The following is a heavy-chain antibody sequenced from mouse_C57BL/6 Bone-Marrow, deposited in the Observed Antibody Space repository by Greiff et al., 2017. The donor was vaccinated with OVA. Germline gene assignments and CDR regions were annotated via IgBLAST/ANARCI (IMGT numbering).Heavy chain of an antibody. J-gene: IGHJ4*01. Sequence: VQLKESGPELVKPGASVKIPCKASGYTFTDYNMDWVKQSHGKSLEWIGDINPNNGGTIYNQKFKGKATLTVDKSSSTAYMELRSLTSEDTAVYYCAREGLPPYAMDYWGQGTSVTVSS. CDR1: GYTFTDYN. D-gene: IGHD2-4*01. CDR3: AREGLPPYAMDY. V-gene: IGHV1-18*01. CDR2: INPNNGGT.